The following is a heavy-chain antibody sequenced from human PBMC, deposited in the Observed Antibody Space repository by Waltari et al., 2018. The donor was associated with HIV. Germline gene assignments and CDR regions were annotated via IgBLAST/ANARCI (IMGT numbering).Heavy chain of an antibody. CDR2: LYFPTTCTDR. CDR1: GFNVSSDY. Sequence: EVQLVESGGGLFRPGGSLRLSCAVAGFNVSSDYMTWVRQPPGKGLECVSTLYFPTTCTDRFYAPSVKGRFTISRDNSENTLYLQMSGLRAEDTAIYYCVRGSLMTTAAPWGQGTLVTVSS. J-gene: IGHJ5*02. CDR3: VRGSLMTTAAP. V-gene: IGHV3-53*03. D-gene: IGHD4-17*01.